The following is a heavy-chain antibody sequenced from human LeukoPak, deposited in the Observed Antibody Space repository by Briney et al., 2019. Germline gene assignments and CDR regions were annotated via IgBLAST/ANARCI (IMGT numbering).Heavy chain of an antibody. CDR1: GGSISSGSYY. D-gene: IGHD2-2*01. J-gene: IGHJ6*02. CDR2: IYTSGST. V-gene: IGHV4-61*02. Sequence: PSQTLSLTCTVSGGSISSGSYYWSWIRQPAGKGLEWIGRIYTSGSTNYNPSLKSRVTMSVDTSKNQFSLKLSSVTAADTAVYYCARSIYIVVVPAAAYYYGMDVWGQGTTVTVSS. CDR3: ARSIYIVVVPAAAYYYGMDV.